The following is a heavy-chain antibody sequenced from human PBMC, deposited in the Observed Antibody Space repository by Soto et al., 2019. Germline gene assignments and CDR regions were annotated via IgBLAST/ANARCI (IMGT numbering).Heavy chain of an antibody. D-gene: IGHD1-20*01. CDR1: GFTFRSYS. CDR3: ARSTNWTLPYGMDV. Sequence: ESLTNFCTASGFTFRSYSMNWVLQAPGKGLEWVSSISSSSSYIYYADSVKGRFTISRDNAKNSLYLQMNSLRAEDTAVYYCARSTNWTLPYGMDVWGQGTTVTVSS. V-gene: IGHV3-21*01. CDR2: ISSSSSYI. J-gene: IGHJ6*01.